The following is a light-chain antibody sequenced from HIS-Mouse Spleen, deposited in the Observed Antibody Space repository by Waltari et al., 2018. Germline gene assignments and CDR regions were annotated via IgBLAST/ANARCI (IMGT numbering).Light chain of an antibody. CDR2: EDS. J-gene: IGLJ2*01. Sequence: SYELTQPPSVSVSPGQTARITCSGDALPKKSAYWYQQKSGQPPVLVIYEDSKRPSGIPERFSGSSSGKMATLTISGAQVEDEADYYCYSTDSSGNHRVFGGGTKLTVL. CDR1: ALPKKS. V-gene: IGLV3-10*01. CDR3: YSTDSSGNHRV.